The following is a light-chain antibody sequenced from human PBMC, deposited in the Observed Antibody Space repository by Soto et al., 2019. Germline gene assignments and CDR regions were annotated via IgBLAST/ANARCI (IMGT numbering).Light chain of an antibody. J-gene: IGLJ1*01. CDR3: SSYTSSSTLNDV. CDR2: DVS. Sequence: QSALTQPASVSGSPGQSITISGTGTSSDVGGYNYVSWYQQHPGKAPNLMIYDVSNRPSGVSNRFSGSKSVNTASLTISGLQAEDEAEYYCSSYTSSSTLNDVFGTGTKLTVL. V-gene: IGLV2-14*01. CDR1: SSDVGGYNY.